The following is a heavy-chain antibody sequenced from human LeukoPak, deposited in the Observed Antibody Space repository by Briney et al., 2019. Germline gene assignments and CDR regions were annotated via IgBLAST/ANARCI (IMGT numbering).Heavy chain of an antibody. CDR2: ISGSGGST. CDR1: GFTFSSYA. CDR3: AKEYYYDSSAKGNWFDP. V-gene: IGHV3-23*01. J-gene: IGHJ5*02. Sequence: GGSLRLSCAASGFTFSSYAMSWVRQAPGKGLEWVSAISGSGGSTYYADSVKGRFTISRDNSKNTLYLQMNSLRAEDTAVYYCAKEYYYDSSAKGNWFDPWGQGTLVTVSS. D-gene: IGHD3-22*01.